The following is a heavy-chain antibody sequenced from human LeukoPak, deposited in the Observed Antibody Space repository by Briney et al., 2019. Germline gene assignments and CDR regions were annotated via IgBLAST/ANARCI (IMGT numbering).Heavy chain of an antibody. V-gene: IGHV1-2*02. CDR2: INPNSGGT. J-gene: IGHJ4*02. D-gene: IGHD3-22*01. CDR3: ARDWGYFDSRGYCDY. CDR1: GYTFTGYY. Sequence: ASVKVSCKASGYTFTGYYMHWVRQAPGQGLEWMGWINPNSGGTNYAQKFQGRVTMTRDTSISTAYMELSRLRPDDTAVYYCARDWGYFDSRGYCDYWGQGTLVTVSS.